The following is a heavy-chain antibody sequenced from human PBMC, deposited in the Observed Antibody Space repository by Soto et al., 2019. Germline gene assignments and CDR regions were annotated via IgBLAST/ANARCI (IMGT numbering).Heavy chain of an antibody. CDR2: IYYSGST. V-gene: IGHV4-59*01. CDR1: GDSISSFY. D-gene: IGHD6-25*01. Sequence: SETLSLTCIVSGDSISSFYWSWIRQPPGKGLEWIGHIYYSGSTNYNPSLKSRVTISVDTSKNQFSLKLTSVTAADTAVYYCVRDVGQAARNVWGQGTLVTVSS. J-gene: IGHJ4*02. CDR3: VRDVGQAARNV.